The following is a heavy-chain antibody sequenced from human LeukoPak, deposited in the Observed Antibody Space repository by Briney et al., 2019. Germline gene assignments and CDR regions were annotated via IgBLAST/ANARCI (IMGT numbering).Heavy chain of an antibody. J-gene: IGHJ4*02. CDR2: IWYDGSNK. Sequence: GGSLRLSCKASGISFNDYGMHWVRQAPGKGLEWVAMIWYDGSNKHYADSVKGRFTISRDNSEKMVYLQMNSLRIDDTALYFCARDRRYCSGGSCYFDYFFDYWGQGALVTVSS. CDR1: GISFNDYG. CDR3: ARDRRYCSGGSCYFDYFFDY. V-gene: IGHV3-30*02. D-gene: IGHD2-15*01.